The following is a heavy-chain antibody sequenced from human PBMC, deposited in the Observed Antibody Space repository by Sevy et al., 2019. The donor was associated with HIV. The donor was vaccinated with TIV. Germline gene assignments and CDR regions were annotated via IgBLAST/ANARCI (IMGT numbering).Heavy chain of an antibody. V-gene: IGHV3-7*01. CDR2: IYQDGSEK. Sequence: GGSLRLSCAASGFSFRSYWMTWVRQAPGKGLEWVANIYQDGSEKYYVDSVRGRFTISRDNAKNSLYLQMNSLRAEDTAVYYCAREGSYGDYRFSYYYGMDVWGQGTTVTVSS. D-gene: IGHD4-17*01. CDR3: AREGSYGDYRFSYYYGMDV. J-gene: IGHJ6*02. CDR1: GFSFRSYW.